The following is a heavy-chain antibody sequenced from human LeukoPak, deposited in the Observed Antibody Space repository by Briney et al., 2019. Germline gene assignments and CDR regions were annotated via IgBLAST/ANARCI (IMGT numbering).Heavy chain of an antibody. D-gene: IGHD6-19*01. CDR3: ARDLGIAVAGGIDP. Sequence: SETLSLTCTVSGGSISSYYWSWIRQPPGKGLEWIGYIYYSGSTNYNPSLKSRVTISVDTSKNQFSLKLSSVTAADTAVYYCARDLGIAVAGGIDPWGQGTLATVSS. CDR2: IYYSGST. CDR1: GGSISSYY. J-gene: IGHJ5*02. V-gene: IGHV4-59*12.